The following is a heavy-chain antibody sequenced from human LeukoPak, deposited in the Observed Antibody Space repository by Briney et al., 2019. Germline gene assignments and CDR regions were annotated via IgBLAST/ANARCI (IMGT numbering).Heavy chain of an antibody. CDR1: GGSFSGYY. J-gene: IGHJ4*02. D-gene: IGHD3-10*01. V-gene: IGHV4-34*01. Sequence: SEPLSLTCAVYGGSFSGYYWSWIRQPPGKGLEWIGEINHSGSTNYNPSLKSRVTISVDTSRNQFSLKLSSVTAADTAVYYCARGTGGSGSYQDYWGQGTLVTVTS. CDR3: ARGTGGSGSYQDY. CDR2: INHSGST.